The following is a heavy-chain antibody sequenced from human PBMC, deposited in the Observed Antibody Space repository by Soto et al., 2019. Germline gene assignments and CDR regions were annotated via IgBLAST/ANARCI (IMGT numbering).Heavy chain of an antibody. CDR3: ARDQQQLMVYYYGMDV. CDR2: IWYDGSNK. J-gene: IGHJ6*02. CDR1: GFTFSSYG. D-gene: IGHD6-13*01. V-gene: IGHV3-33*01. Sequence: GGSLRLSCAASGFTFSSYGMHWVRQAPGKGLEWVAVIWYDGSNKYYADSVKGRFTISRDNSKNTLYLQMNSLRAEDTAVYYCARDQQQLMVYYYGMDVWGQGTTVTVSS.